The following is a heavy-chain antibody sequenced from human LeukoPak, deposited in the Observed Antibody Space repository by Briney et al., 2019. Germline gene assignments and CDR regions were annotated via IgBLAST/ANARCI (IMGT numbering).Heavy chain of an antibody. V-gene: IGHV3-53*01. Sequence: GGSLRLSCAASGFTVSSNYMSWVRQAPGKGLEWVSVIYSGGSTYYADSVKGRFTISRDTSKNTLYLQMNSLKTEDTAVYYCTTDFRTPQQLVPPWGQGTLVIVSS. CDR1: GFTVSSNY. CDR2: IYSGGST. J-gene: IGHJ5*02. CDR3: TTDFRTPQQLVPP. D-gene: IGHD6-13*01.